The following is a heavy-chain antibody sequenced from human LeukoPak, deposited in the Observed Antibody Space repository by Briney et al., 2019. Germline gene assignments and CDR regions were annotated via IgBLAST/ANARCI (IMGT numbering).Heavy chain of an antibody. CDR3: ARSHQRVGIEDY. V-gene: IGHV3-48*04. Sequence: GGSLRLSCATSGFTFNSFGMSWVRQAPGKGLEWLSYISSSSSTIYYADSVRGRFTISRDNAKNSLYLQINSLRADDTAVYYCARSHQRVGIEDYWGQGTLVTVSS. CDR1: GFTFNSFG. J-gene: IGHJ4*02. D-gene: IGHD1-26*01. CDR2: ISSSSSTI.